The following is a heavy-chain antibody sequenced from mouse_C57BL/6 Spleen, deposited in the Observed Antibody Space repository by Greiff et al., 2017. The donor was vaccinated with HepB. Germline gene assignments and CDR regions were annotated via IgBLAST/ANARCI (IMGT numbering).Heavy chain of an antibody. CDR3: ASLYGYDEYFDV. Sequence: EVQLQQSGPELVKPGASVKMSCKASGYTFTDYNMHWVKQSHGKSLEWIGYINPNNGGTSYNQKFKGKATLTVNKSSSTAYMELRSLTSEDSAVYYWASLYGYDEYFDVWGTGTTVTVSS. D-gene: IGHD2-2*01. CDR1: GYTFTDYN. V-gene: IGHV1-22*01. J-gene: IGHJ1*03. CDR2: INPNNGGT.